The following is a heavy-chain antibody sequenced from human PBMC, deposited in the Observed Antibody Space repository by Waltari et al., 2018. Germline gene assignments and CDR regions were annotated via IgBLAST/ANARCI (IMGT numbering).Heavy chain of an antibody. V-gene: IGHV4-61*09. CDR1: GGSISSGSYY. Sequence: QVQLQESGPGLVKPSQTLSLTCTVSGGSISSGSYYWSWIRQPAGKGLEWIGYIYPSGSTHPHPPPRSRVTISIDTSKYPFSLKPGAVTAAATAVYYCARVESGYFGYWGQGTLVTVSS. D-gene: IGHD3-3*01. CDR3: ARVESGYFGY. CDR2: IYPSGST. J-gene: IGHJ4*02.